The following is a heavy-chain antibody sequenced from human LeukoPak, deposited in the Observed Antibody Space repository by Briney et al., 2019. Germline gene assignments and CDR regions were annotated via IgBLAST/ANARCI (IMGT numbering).Heavy chain of an antibody. J-gene: IGHJ4*02. CDR1: GYTFTGYY. Sequence: GASVKVSCKASGYTFTGYYMHWVRQAPGQGLEWMGWINPNSGGTNYAQKFQGRVTMTRDTSISTAYMELSRLRSDDTAVYYCARGRMERFRGYSYGLMYSFDYWGQGALVTVSS. D-gene: IGHD5-18*01. V-gene: IGHV1-2*02. CDR3: ARGRMERFRGYSYGLMYSFDY. CDR2: INPNSGGT.